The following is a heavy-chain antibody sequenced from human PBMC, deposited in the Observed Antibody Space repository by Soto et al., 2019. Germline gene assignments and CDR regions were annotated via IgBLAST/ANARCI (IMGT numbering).Heavy chain of an antibody. CDR3: ARVAYGNGWIFDH. Sequence: GGSLRLSCAACGFTFSSYWMSWVRQAPGKGLEWVANIKQDGSEKYYVDSVKGRFTLSRDNAQNSLQLQMNSLRAEDTAIYFCARVAYGNGWIFDHWGQGTLVTVSS. CDR1: GFTFSSYW. V-gene: IGHV3-7*01. J-gene: IGHJ4*01. CDR2: IKQDGSEK. D-gene: IGHD6-19*01.